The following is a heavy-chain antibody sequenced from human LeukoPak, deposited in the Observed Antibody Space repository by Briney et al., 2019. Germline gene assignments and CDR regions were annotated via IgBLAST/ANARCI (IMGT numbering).Heavy chain of an antibody. Sequence: ASVKVSCKASGYTFTGYYMHWVRQAPGQGLEWMGGIIPIFGTANYAQKFQGRVTITTDESTSTAYMELSSLRSEDTAVYYCARERGGLGYCSSTSCYLDYWGQGTLVTVSS. CDR1: GYTFTGYY. V-gene: IGHV1-69*05. CDR2: IIPIFGTA. J-gene: IGHJ4*02. CDR3: ARERGGLGYCSSTSCYLDY. D-gene: IGHD2-2*01.